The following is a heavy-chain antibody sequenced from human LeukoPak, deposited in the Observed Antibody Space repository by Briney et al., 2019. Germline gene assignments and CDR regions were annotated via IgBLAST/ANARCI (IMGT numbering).Heavy chain of an antibody. CDR2: INLNSGGT. J-gene: IGHJ4*02. D-gene: IGHD3-10*01. V-gene: IGHV1-2*06. CDR1: GYTFTGYY. CDR3: ARGPILWFGTYFDY. Sequence: VASVKVSCKASGYTFTGYYMHWVRQAPGQGLEWMGRINLNSGGTNYAQKFQGRVTMTRDTSISTAYMELSRLRSDDTAVYYCARGPILWFGTYFDYWGQGTLVTVSS.